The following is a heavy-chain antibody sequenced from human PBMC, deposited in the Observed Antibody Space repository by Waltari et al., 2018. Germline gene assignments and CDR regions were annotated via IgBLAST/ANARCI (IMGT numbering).Heavy chain of an antibody. J-gene: IGHJ3*02. CDR3: ARDPYSTSSPYDAFDI. CDR1: GGSISSGSYY. V-gene: IGHV4-30-4*08. D-gene: IGHD6-6*01. Sequence: QVQLQESGPGLVKPSQTLSLTCSVSGGSISSGSYYWRWIRQPPGKGLEWIGYISYSWSTYYNGSLKSRVSISIDRSKNLFSLKLNSVTAADTAVYYCARDPYSTSSPYDAFDIWGQGTRVAVSS. CDR2: ISYSWST.